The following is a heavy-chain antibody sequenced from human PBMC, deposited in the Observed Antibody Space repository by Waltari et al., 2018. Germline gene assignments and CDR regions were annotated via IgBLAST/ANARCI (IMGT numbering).Heavy chain of an antibody. CDR1: GCRVSYHY. Sequence: EVQLVESGGGLIQRGGSLRLACEASGCRVSYHYMSWVRQAPGKGLEWVSVISAGGGTYYADSVKGRFTISRDISKNTLYLQMNSLRAEDTAVYYCARAGLGSPLEWQRLFDSWGQGTLVIVSS. CDR3: ARAGLGSPLEWQRLFDS. CDR2: ISAGGGT. D-gene: IGHD5-12*01. V-gene: IGHV3-53*01. J-gene: IGHJ4*02.